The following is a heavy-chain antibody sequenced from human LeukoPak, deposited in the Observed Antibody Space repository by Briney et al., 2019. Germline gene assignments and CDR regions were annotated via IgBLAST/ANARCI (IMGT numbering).Heavy chain of an antibody. CDR1: GFTFSSYA. CDR2: ISYDGSNK. J-gene: IGHJ4*02. V-gene: IGHV3-30*04. CDR3: ARDGGIAAAGTSWYYFDY. D-gene: IGHD6-13*01. Sequence: GRSLRLSCAASGFTFSSYAMHWVRQAPGKGLEWVAVISYDGSNKYYADSVKGRFTISRDNSKNTLYLQMNSLRAEDTAVYYCARDGGIAAAGTSWYYFDYWGQGTLVTVSS.